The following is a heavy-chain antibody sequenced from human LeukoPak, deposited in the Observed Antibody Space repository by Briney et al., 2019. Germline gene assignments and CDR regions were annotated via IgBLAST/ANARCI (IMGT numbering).Heavy chain of an antibody. Sequence: SETLSLTCAAYGGSFSGYYWSWIRQPPGKGLEWIGEINHSGSTNYNPSLKSRVTISVDTSKNQFSLKLSSVTAADTAVYYCAREESYYYYMDVWGKGTTVTVSS. J-gene: IGHJ6*03. CDR2: INHSGST. CDR1: GGSFSGYY. CDR3: AREESYYYYMDV. V-gene: IGHV4-34*01.